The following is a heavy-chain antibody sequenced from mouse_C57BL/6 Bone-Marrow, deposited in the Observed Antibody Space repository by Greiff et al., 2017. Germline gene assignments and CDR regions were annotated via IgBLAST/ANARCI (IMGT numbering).Heavy chain of an antibody. CDR3: ARGSGWYFDV. J-gene: IGHJ1*03. CDR2: ISSGSSTI. CDR1: GFTFSDYG. D-gene: IGHD3-2*02. V-gene: IGHV5-17*01. Sequence: DVKLVESGGGLVKPGGSLKLSCAASGFTFSDYGMHWVRQAPEKGLEWVAYISSGSSTIYYADTVKGRFTISRDNAKNTLFLQMTSLRSEDTAMYYCARGSGWYFDVWGTGTTVTVSS.